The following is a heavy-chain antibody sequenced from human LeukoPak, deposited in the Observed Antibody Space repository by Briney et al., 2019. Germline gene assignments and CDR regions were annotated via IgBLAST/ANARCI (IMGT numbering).Heavy chain of an antibody. D-gene: IGHD2-15*01. V-gene: IGHV3-64*01. Sequence: GGSPRLSCAASGFTFSSYAMHWVRQAPGKGLEYVSAISSNGGSTYYANSVKGRFTIFRDNSKNTLYLQMGSLRDEDMAVYYCARSGYCSGGSCYVDYCGQGALVTVS. CDR1: GFTFSSYA. CDR2: ISSNGGST. J-gene: IGHJ4*02. CDR3: ARSGYCSGGSCYVDY.